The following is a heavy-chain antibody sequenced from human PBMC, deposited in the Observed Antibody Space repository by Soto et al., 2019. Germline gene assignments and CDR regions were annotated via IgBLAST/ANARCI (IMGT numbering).Heavy chain of an antibody. Sequence: EVQLVESGGGLIQPGGSLRLSCAASGFAVSSKYMTWVRQAPGKGLEWVSVIYGGGTTYYADSVKGRFTISRDTSKNTLYLQMNSLRAXDTAVYYCVQTTGWPGFDFWGQGTLVTVSS. V-gene: IGHV3-53*01. J-gene: IGHJ4*02. CDR1: GFAVSSKY. D-gene: IGHD6-19*01. CDR2: IYGGGTT. CDR3: VQTTGWPGFDF.